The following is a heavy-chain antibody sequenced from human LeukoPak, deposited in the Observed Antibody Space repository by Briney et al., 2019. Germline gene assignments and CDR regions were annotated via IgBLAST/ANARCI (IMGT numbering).Heavy chain of an antibody. Sequence: GGSLRLSCAASGFTFSSFAMHWVRQAPGKGLEWLAVISYDGSNDYYAGSLKGRFTMSRDNSRNTLYLQIKSLRPDDTTVYYCARDAGGAFYWYFDLWGRGTLVTVSS. D-gene: IGHD1-26*01. CDR3: ARDAGGAFYWYFDL. V-gene: IGHV3-30-3*01. CDR2: ISYDGSND. J-gene: IGHJ2*01. CDR1: GFTFSSFA.